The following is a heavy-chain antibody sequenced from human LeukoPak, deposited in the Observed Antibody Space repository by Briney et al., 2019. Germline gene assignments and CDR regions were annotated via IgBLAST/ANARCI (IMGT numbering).Heavy chain of an antibody. J-gene: IGHJ5*02. D-gene: IGHD6-13*01. Sequence: GGSLRLSCAASGFTFSSYWMSWVRQAPGKGLEWVANIKQDGSEKYYVDSVKGRFTISRDNAKNSLYLQMNSLRAEDTAVYYCARACFVKRIAAAGSWGQGTLVTVSS. CDR3: ARACFVKRIAAAGS. CDR2: IKQDGSEK. V-gene: IGHV3-7*01. CDR1: GFTFSSYW.